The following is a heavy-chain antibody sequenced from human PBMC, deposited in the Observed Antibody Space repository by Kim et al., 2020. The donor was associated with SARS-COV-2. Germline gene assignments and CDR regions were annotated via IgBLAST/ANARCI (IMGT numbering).Heavy chain of an antibody. CDR3: ARTGDGYTLDV. J-gene: IGHJ6*02. D-gene: IGHD5-12*01. CDR2: I. Sequence: IYYADAVKGRFTIARDNAKNSLYLQMNSLRAEDTAVYYCARTGDGYTLDVWGQGTTVTVSS. V-gene: IGHV3-48*03.